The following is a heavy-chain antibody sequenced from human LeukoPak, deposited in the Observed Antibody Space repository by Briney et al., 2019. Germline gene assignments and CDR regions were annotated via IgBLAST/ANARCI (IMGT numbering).Heavy chain of an antibody. CDR2: IYHSGST. J-gene: IGHJ6*03. D-gene: IGHD3-3*01. CDR3: ASPLRFLEWPEASYYYMDV. V-gene: IGHV4-38-2*02. Sequence: PSETLSLTCTVSGYSISSDYSWGWIRQPPGKGLEWIGSIYHSGSTYYNPSLNSRVTISLDTSKNQFSLKLTSVTAADTAVYYCASPLRFLEWPEASYYYMDVWGKGPRSPSP. CDR1: GYSISSDYS.